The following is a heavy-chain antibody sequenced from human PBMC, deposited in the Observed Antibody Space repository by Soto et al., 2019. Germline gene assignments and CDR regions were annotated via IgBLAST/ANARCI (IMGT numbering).Heavy chain of an antibody. D-gene: IGHD4-17*01. Sequence: GGSLRLSCAASGFTFSDYYMNWIRQAPGKGLDWVASTSGSGSTVHYADSVKGRLTISRDNAKDSLSLQIHSLRVEDTAVYYCAKYTTVTPFDYWGQGTLVTVSS. CDR2: TSGSGSTV. CDR1: GFTFSDYY. V-gene: IGHV3-11*01. CDR3: AKYTTVTPFDY. J-gene: IGHJ4*02.